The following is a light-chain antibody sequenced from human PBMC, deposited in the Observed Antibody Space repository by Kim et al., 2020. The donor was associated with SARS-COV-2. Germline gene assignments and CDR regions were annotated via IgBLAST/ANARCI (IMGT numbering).Light chain of an antibody. Sequence: PGGTVTLTCAYNTGAVTSGYYPNWFQLKPGQAPRSMIHTASGRHSWTPARFSGSLLGGKAALTLSGVQPEDEAEYYCLLYYGGVWVFGGGTKLTVL. CDR2: TAS. CDR1: TGAVTSGYY. J-gene: IGLJ3*02. V-gene: IGLV7-43*01. CDR3: LLYYGGVWV.